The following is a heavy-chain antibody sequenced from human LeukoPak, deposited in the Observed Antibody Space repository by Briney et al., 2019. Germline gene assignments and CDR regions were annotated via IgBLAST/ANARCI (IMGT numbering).Heavy chain of an antibody. CDR3: ARNIGWFDP. Sequence: SETLSLTCSVSGGSISDSRYYWSWIRQPPGKGLEWIGYMYYSGSTNYNPSLKSRVTISLDTSKNKFSLKLSSVTAADTAVYYCARNIGWFDPWGQGTLVTVSS. CDR2: MYYSGST. J-gene: IGHJ5*02. V-gene: IGHV4-61*01. D-gene: IGHD2/OR15-2a*01. CDR1: GGSISDSRYY.